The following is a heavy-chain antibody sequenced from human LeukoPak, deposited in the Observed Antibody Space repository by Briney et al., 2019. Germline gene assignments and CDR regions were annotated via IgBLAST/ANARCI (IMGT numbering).Heavy chain of an antibody. CDR3: ATEGTDYYDSSGPYYFDY. D-gene: IGHD3-22*01. CDR1: GYTLTELS. V-gene: IGHV1-24*01. J-gene: IGHJ4*02. CDR2: FDPEDGET. Sequence: ASVKVSCKVSGYTLTELSMHWVRQAPGKGLEWMGGFDPEDGETIYAQKFQGRVTMTEDTSTDTAYMEPSSLRSEDTAVYYCATEGTDYYDSSGPYYFDYWGQGTLVTVSS.